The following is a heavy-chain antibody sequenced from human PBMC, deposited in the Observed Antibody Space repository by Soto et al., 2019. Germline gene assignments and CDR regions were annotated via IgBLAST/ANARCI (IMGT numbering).Heavy chain of an antibody. CDR2: INAGNGNT. V-gene: IGHV1-3*01. D-gene: IGHD3-9*01. Sequence: SVKVSCKASGYTFTSYAMHWVRQAPGQRLEWMGWINAGNGNTKYSQKFQGRVTITRDTSASTAYMELSSLRSEDTAVYYCARGGYDILTGNYFDYWGQGTLVTVSS. CDR3: ARGGYDILTGNYFDY. J-gene: IGHJ4*02. CDR1: GYTFTSYA.